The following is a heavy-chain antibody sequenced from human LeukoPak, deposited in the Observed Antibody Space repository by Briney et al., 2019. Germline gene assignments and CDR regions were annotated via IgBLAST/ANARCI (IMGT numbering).Heavy chain of an antibody. J-gene: IGHJ3*02. V-gene: IGHV3-30*03. D-gene: IGHD1-26*01. CDR2: FSADGINI. CDR1: GFTFSVYG. Sequence: GGSLRLSCAASGFTFSVYGMHWVRQAPGKGLEWVALFSADGINIYYADSVKGRFTISRDNSKNMLYLQMNSLRAEDTAVYYCASDSSIVGANDAFDIWGQGTMVTVSS. CDR3: ASDSSIVGANDAFDI.